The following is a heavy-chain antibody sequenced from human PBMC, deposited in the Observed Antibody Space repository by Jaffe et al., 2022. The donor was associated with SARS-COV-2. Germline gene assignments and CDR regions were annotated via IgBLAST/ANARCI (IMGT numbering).Heavy chain of an antibody. J-gene: IGHJ4*02. Sequence: QVQLQESGPGLVKPSQTLSLICTVSGGSINSGDYYWNWIRQHPGKGLEWIGYIYYSGSTYYNPSLKSRVTISIDTSKNQFSLILSSVTAADTAVYYCARDNGWGCPDNWGQGTLVTVSS. D-gene: IGHD2-8*01. V-gene: IGHV4-31*03. CDR3: ARDNGWGCPDN. CDR2: IYYSGST. CDR1: GGSINSGDYY.